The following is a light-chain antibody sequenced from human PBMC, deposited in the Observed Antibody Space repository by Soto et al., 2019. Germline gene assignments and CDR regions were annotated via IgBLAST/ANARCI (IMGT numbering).Light chain of an antibody. CDR2: AAS. V-gene: IGKV1-17*01. J-gene: IGKJ1*01. CDR3: LQYHTYPWT. Sequence: DIQMTQSPSSLSASVGDRVTVTCRASQGVRNDVGWYQQKPGKAPKRLIYAASSLQSGVPSRFSGSGSGTEFTLTISSLQPEDFATYYCLQYHTYPWTFGQGTKVEIK. CDR1: QGVRND.